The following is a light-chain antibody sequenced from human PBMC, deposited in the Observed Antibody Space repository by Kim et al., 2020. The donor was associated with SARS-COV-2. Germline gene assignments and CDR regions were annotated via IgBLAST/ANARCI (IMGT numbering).Light chain of an antibody. J-gene: IGKJ1*01. V-gene: IGKV1-39*01. CDR2: AAS. CDR3: QQTSGTPPWA. Sequence: DIQMTQSPSSLSASVGDRVTITCRASQSISSFLNWYQQKPGRAPKLLIYAASTLLSGVPSRFSGSGSGTDFSLTISSLQPEDFATCYCQQTSGTPPWAFGQGTKVDIK. CDR1: QSISSF.